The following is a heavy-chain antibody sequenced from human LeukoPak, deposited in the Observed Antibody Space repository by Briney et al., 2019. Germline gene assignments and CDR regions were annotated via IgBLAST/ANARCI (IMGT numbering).Heavy chain of an antibody. J-gene: IGHJ4*02. CDR3: AGAYSSSLD. V-gene: IGHV3-48*01. D-gene: IGHD6-6*01. CDR2: ISSVITTK. CDR1: GFSFSTYS. Sequence: GGSLRLSCAASGFSFSTYSMNWVRQAPGKGLEWVSYISSVITTKYYADSVKGRFTISRDNAKNSLYLQMNSLRAEDTAMYYCAGAYSSSLDWGQGTLVTVSS.